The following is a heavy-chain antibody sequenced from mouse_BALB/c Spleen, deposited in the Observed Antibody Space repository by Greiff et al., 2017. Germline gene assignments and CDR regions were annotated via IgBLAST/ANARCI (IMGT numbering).Heavy chain of an antibody. J-gene: IGHJ2*01. V-gene: IGHV1S137*01. CDR1: GYTFTDYA. Sequence: QVQLQQPGAELVRPGVSVKISCKGSGYTFTDYAMHWVKQSHAKSLEWIGVISTYYGDASYNQKFKGKATMTVDKSSSTAYMELARLTSEDSAIYYCARDGNPLDYWGQGTTLTVSS. D-gene: IGHD2-1*01. CDR2: ISTYYGDA. CDR3: ARDGNPLDY.